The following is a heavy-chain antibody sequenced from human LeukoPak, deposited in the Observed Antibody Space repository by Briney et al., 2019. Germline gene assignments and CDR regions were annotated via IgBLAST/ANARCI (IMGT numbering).Heavy chain of an antibody. V-gene: IGHV3-11*01. CDR1: GFTFSNYA. D-gene: IGHD2-2*01. CDR2: ISSSGSTI. CDR3: ARDDCSSTSCYYYGMDV. J-gene: IGHJ6*02. Sequence: PGGSLRLSCAASGFTFSNYAMSWVRQAPGKGLEWVSYISSSGSTIYYADSVKGRFTISRDNAKNSLYLQMNSLRAEDTAVYYCARDDCSSTSCYYYGMDVWGQGTTVTVSS.